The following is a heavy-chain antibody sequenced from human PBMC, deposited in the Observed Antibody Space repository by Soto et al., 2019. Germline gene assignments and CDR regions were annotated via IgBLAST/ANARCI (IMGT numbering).Heavy chain of an antibody. CDR2: INHSGST. CDR1: GGCFSGYD. Sequence: SDTLYIRCAVYGGCFSGYDWSGIRKPPGKGLEWIGEINHSGSTNYNPSLKSRVTISVDTSKNQFSLKLSSVTAADTAVYYCARGITIFGVVRLRALDYWGQGTLVTVSS. J-gene: IGHJ4*02. D-gene: IGHD3-3*01. CDR3: ARGITIFGVVRLRALDY. V-gene: IGHV4-34*01.